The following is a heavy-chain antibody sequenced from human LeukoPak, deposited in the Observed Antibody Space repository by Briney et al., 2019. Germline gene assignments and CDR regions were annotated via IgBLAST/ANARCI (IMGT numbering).Heavy chain of an antibody. CDR1: GGTFSSYA. CDR2: ISAYNGNT. CDR3: AREKDSGYASNWYFDL. V-gene: IGHV1-18*01. J-gene: IGHJ2*01. D-gene: IGHD5-12*01. Sequence: ASVKVSCKASGGTFSSYAISWVRQAPGQGLEWMGWISAYNGNTNYAQKLQGRVTMTTDTSTSTAYMELRSLRSDDTAVYYCAREKDSGYASNWYFDLWGRGTLVTVSS.